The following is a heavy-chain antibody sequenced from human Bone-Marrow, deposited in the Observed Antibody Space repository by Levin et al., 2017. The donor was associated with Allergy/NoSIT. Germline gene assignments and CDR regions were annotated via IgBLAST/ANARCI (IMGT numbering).Heavy chain of an antibody. Sequence: SETLSLTCAVYGGSFSNYYWSWIRQAPGKGLEWIGEINHSGSTNYNPSLKSRVTIAVDTSKNHFSLKLNSVTAADTAVYYCARGPPVDYYDRSGFYYPFDHWGQGTLVTVSS. J-gene: IGHJ4*02. CDR3: ARGPPVDYYDRSGFYYPFDH. D-gene: IGHD3-22*01. CDR1: GGSFSNYY. CDR2: INHSGST. V-gene: IGHV4-34*01.